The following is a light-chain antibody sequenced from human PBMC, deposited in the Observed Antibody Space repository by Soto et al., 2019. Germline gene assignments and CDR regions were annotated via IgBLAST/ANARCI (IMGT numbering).Light chain of an antibody. Sequence: QSVLTQPASVSGSPGQSITISCTGTSSDVGGYNYVSWYQQHPGKAPKLMIYDVSNRPSGVSNRLSGSKSGNTASLTISGLQAEDEADYYRSSYTSSSTLVVFGGGTKLTLL. CDR1: SSDVGGYNY. J-gene: IGLJ2*01. V-gene: IGLV2-14*01. CDR2: DVS. CDR3: SSYTSSSTLVV.